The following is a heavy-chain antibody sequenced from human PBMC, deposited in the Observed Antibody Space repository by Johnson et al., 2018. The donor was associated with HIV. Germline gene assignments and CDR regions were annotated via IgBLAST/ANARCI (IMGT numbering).Heavy chain of an antibody. CDR2: INWSGGST. D-gene: IGHD6-13*01. J-gene: IGHJ3*02. CDR1: GFTFDDYG. Sequence: EVQLVESGGGVVRPGGSLRLSCAASGFTFDDYGMSWVRQPPGKGLEWVSGINWSGGSTAYADSMKGRFTISRDNDKKSLYLHVNSLRAEDTAFYYCARGKGAAAGLDAFDIWGQGTMVTVSS. V-gene: IGHV3-20*04. CDR3: ARGKGAAAGLDAFDI.